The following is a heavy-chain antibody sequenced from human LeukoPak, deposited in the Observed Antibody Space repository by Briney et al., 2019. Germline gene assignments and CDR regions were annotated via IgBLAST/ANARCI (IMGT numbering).Heavy chain of an antibody. Sequence: GGSLRLSCVASGFTFSSYWMHWVRQAPGKGLVWVSRINSDGSSTSYADSVKGRFTISRDNAKNTLYLQMNSLRAEDTAVYYCARVYCGGDCSWGLPPPGSHDAFDIWGQGTMVTVSS. V-gene: IGHV3-74*01. CDR1: GFTFSSYW. CDR2: INSDGSST. CDR3: ARVYCGGDCSWGLPPPGSHDAFDI. J-gene: IGHJ3*02. D-gene: IGHD2-21*02.